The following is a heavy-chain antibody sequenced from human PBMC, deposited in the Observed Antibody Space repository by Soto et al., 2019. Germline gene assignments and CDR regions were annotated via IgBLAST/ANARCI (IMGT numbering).Heavy chain of an antibody. D-gene: IGHD2-15*01. CDR2: IYYSGST. Sequence: SETLSLTCPVSGGSISNYYWSWIRQPPGKGLEWIGYIYYSGSTNYNPSLKSRVTISVDTSKNQFSLKLSSVTAADTAVYYCARAGAATLSDYWGQGTLVTVSS. J-gene: IGHJ4*02. CDR3: ARAGAATLSDY. CDR1: GGSISNYY. V-gene: IGHV4-59*01.